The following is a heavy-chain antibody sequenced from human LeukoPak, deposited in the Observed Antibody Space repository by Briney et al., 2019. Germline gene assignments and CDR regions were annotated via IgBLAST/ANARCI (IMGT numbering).Heavy chain of an antibody. CDR2: IYHSGST. Sequence: SETLSLTCTVSGYSISSGYYWGWIRQPPGKGLEWIGSIYHSGSTYYNPSLKSRFTISVDTSKNQFSLKLSSVTAADTAVYYCARCSAASRVFDYWGQGTLVTVSS. CDR1: GYSISSGYY. D-gene: IGHD2-15*01. CDR3: ARCSAASRVFDY. V-gene: IGHV4-38-2*02. J-gene: IGHJ4*02.